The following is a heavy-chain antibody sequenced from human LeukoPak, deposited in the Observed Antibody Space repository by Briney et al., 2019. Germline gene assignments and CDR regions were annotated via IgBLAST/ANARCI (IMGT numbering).Heavy chain of an antibody. CDR1: GFTFSSYS. CDR3: ARDADRLTMTGSFDY. CDR2: ISSSSSTI. J-gene: IGHJ4*02. Sequence: GGSLRLSCAASGFTFSSYSMNWVRQAPGKGLEWVSYISSSSSTIYYADSVKGRFTISRDNAKNPLYPQMNSLRVEDTAVYYCARDADRLTMTGSFDYWGQGTLVTVSS. V-gene: IGHV3-48*04. D-gene: IGHD3-9*01.